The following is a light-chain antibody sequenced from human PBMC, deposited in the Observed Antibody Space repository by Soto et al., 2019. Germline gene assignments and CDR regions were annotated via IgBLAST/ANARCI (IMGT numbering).Light chain of an antibody. CDR2: EVV. V-gene: IGLV2-8*01. CDR3: KSYAGSNTYV. J-gene: IGLJ1*01. CDR1: KNDIGLYDF. Sequence: QSVLTQPPSSSGSPGQSVTIAFTGTKNDIGLYDFVSWYQHHPGKAPRLIIYEVVQRPSGVPDRFSGSKSGNTASLTVSGLQAADEADYFCKSYAGSNTYVFGSGTKVTVL.